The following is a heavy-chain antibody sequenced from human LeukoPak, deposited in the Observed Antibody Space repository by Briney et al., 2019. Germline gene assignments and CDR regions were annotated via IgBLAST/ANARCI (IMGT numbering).Heavy chain of an antibody. J-gene: IGHJ4*02. CDR1: GFTFSSYA. D-gene: IGHD2-21*02. Sequence: GGSLRLSCAASGFTFSSYAMHWVRQAPGKGLEWVAVISYDGSNKYYADSVKGRFTISSDNSKNTLYLQMNSLRAEDTALYYCARERPYCGGDCYSNYFDYWGQGTLVTVSS. CDR2: ISYDGSNK. CDR3: ARERPYCGGDCYSNYFDY. V-gene: IGHV3-30-3*01.